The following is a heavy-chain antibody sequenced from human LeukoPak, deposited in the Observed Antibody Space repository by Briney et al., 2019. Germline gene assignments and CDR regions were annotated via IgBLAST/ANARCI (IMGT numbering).Heavy chain of an antibody. V-gene: IGHV3-7*01. D-gene: IGHD6-19*01. CDR1: GFTLSSYW. J-gene: IGHJ3*01. CDR3: ARAYGXWLVRRAFD. Sequence: PGGSLRLSCAASGFTLSSYWMSWVRQAPGKGLEWVANIKQDGSEKYYVDSVKGRFTISRDNAKNSLYLQMNSLRAEDTAVYYCARAYGXWLVRRAFD. CDR2: IKQDGSEK.